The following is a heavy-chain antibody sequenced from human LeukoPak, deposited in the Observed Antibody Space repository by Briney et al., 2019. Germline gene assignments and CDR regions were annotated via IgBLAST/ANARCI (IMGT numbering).Heavy chain of an antibody. Sequence: GGSLRLSCAASGFTVSSNYMSWVRQAPGKGLEWVANIKQDGSERNYVASVKGRFTISRDNAKNSLYLQMDSLRAEDTALYYCARGGGAPDSWGQGTLVTVSS. V-gene: IGHV3-7*01. D-gene: IGHD3-3*01. CDR3: ARGGGAPDS. CDR1: GFTVSSNY. CDR2: IKQDGSER. J-gene: IGHJ4*02.